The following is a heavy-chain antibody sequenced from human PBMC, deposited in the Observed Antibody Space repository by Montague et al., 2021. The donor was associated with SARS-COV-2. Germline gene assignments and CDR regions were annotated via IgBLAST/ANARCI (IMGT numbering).Heavy chain of an antibody. CDR3: ARDTGEYCSGGSCLYGMDV. CDR2: IYYSGST. J-gene: IGHJ6*02. D-gene: IGHD2-15*01. Sequence: SETLSLTCTVSGGSISSYYWSWIRQPPGKGLEWIGYIYYSGSTNYNPSLKSRVTISVDTSKNRFSLKLSSVTAADTAVYYCARDTGEYCSGGSCLYGMDVWGQGTTVTVSS. V-gene: IGHV4-59*01. CDR1: GGSISSYY.